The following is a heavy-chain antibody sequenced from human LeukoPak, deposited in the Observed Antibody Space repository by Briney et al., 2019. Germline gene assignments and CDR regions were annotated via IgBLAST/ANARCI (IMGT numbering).Heavy chain of an antibody. J-gene: IGHJ6*03. CDR1: GYTFTGYY. CDR3: AMYSSSSGGGYYYYYMDV. CDR2: INPNSGGT. V-gene: IGHV1-2*02. D-gene: IGHD6-6*01. Sequence: ASVKVSCKASGYTFTGYYMHWVRQAPGQGLEWMGWINPNSGGTNYAQKFQGRVTMTRDTSISTAYMELSRLRSDDTAVYYCAMYSSSSGGGYYYYYMDVWGKGTTVTVSS.